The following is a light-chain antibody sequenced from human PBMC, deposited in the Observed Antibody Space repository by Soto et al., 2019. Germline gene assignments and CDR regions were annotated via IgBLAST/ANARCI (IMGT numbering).Light chain of an antibody. CDR2: GAS. CDR3: QQYHNWPPIT. Sequence: EILLKQSPVTLSLSPGERATLTCRASQSVSSSYLAWYQQKPGQAPRLLIYGASTRATGIPARFSGSGSGTEFTLTISNLQSEDFAVYFCQQYHNWPPITFGQGTRLEIK. V-gene: IGKV3D-15*01. J-gene: IGKJ5*01. CDR1: QSVSSS.